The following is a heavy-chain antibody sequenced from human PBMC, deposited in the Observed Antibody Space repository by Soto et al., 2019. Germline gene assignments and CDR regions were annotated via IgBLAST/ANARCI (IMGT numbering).Heavy chain of an antibody. CDR3: AKVDVSTAGSFDY. J-gene: IGHJ4*02. D-gene: IGHD6-13*01. CDR2: INPSGDST. V-gene: IGHV3-23*01. CDR1: GFTFSRHG. Sequence: TGGSLRLSCVASGFTFSRHGLSWVRQAPGKGLEWVSTINPSGDSTFYADSVKGRFTISRDNSKNTVYLQMNSLSVGDTAVYLCAKVDVSTAGSFDYWGQGALVT.